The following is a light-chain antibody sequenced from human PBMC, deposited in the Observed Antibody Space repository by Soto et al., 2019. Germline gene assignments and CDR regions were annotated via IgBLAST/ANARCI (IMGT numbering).Light chain of an antibody. CDR1: QSISSW. Sequence: DIQMTQSPSTLSASVGDRVTITCRASQSISSWLAWYQQKPGKAPKLLIYKASSLESGVPSRFSGSGSGTEFPLTISSLQPDDFETYYCQQYNSLWTFGQGTKVEIK. CDR3: QQYNSLWT. J-gene: IGKJ1*01. V-gene: IGKV1-5*03. CDR2: KAS.